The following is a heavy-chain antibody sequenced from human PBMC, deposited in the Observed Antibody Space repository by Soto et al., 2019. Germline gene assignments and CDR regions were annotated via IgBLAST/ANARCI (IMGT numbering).Heavy chain of an antibody. CDR1: GFTFSSYA. CDR2: ISGSGGST. J-gene: IGHJ4*02. Sequence: GSLRLSCAASGFTFSSYAMSWVRQAPGKGLEWVSAISGSGGSTYYADSVKGRFTISRDNSKNTLYLQMNSLRAEDTAVYYCAKSHARFLEWCTWDYWGQGTLVTVSS. CDR3: AKSHARFLEWCTWDY. D-gene: IGHD3-3*01. V-gene: IGHV3-23*01.